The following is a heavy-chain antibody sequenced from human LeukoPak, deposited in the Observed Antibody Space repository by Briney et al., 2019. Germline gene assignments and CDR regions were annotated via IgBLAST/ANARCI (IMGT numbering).Heavy chain of an antibody. CDR1: GFTFSSYE. V-gene: IGHV3-48*03. Sequence: GGSLRLSCAASGFTFSSYEMNWVRQAPGKGLEWISFISSSGSNLYYADSVMGRFTISRDNAENSLYLQMNSLRVEDTAVYYCARDYIRGIAVAAFDYWGQGTLVTVSS. J-gene: IGHJ4*02. CDR3: ARDYIRGIAVAAFDY. CDR2: ISSSGSNL. D-gene: IGHD6-19*01.